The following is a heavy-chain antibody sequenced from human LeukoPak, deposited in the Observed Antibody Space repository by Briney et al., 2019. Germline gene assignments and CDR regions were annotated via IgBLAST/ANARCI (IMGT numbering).Heavy chain of an antibody. CDR2: IYYSGST. CDR1: GGSISSYS. Sequence: SETLSLTCTVSGGSISSYSWSWIRQPPGKGLDWIGYIYYSGSTNYNPSLKSRVTISVDTSKKQFSLKLSSVTAADTAVYYCAREAFPTYYYGSGSYLYFDYWGQGTLVTVSS. V-gene: IGHV4-59*12. D-gene: IGHD3-10*01. CDR3: AREAFPTYYYGSGSYLYFDY. J-gene: IGHJ4*02.